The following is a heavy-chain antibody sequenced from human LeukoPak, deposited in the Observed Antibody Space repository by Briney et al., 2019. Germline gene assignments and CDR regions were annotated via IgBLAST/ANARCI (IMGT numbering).Heavy chain of an antibody. CDR2: IWHDGRNE. Sequence: GGSLRLSCAASGFIFSNYAMHWVRQAPGKGLEWVAVIWHDGRNEYYADSVKGRLTISRDTSKNTLYLQMNSLRVEDTAVYYCARGYYYDFSVTPDYWGQGTLVTVSS. CDR1: GFIFSNYA. D-gene: IGHD3-22*01. CDR3: ARGYYYDFSVTPDY. V-gene: IGHV3-33*01. J-gene: IGHJ4*02.